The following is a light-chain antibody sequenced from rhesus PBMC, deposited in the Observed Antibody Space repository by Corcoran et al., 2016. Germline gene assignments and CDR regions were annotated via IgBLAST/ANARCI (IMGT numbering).Light chain of an antibody. Sequence: DIQMTQSPSSLSASVGDTVTITCRASQSISFWLDWFQQKPGKAPKLLIYESSSLPSVVPSWFSGSGSGTDFTLTITSLQPEDFAVYYCLQYNSDPPTFGQGTKVEIK. CDR2: ESS. CDR3: LQYNSDPPT. V-gene: IGKV1-22*01. CDR1: QSISFW. J-gene: IGKJ1*01.